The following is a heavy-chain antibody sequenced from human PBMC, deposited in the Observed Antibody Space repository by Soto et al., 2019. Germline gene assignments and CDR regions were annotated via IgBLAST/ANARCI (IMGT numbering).Heavy chain of an antibody. D-gene: IGHD2-15*01. V-gene: IGHV4-4*02. Sequence: QVQLQESGPGLVKPSETLSLTCAVSGDSFSSGYWWSWVRQPPGKGLQWIGQISQSGTANYNPSLESRVTMSVDKSKNQFSLILTSLTAADTAVYYCARHGGRFFEYWGQGILVTVSS. CDR2: ISQSGTA. J-gene: IGHJ4*02. CDR3: ARHGGRFFEY. CDR1: GDSFSSGYW.